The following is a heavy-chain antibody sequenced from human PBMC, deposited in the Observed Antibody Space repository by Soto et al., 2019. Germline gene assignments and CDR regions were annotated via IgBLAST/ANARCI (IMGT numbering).Heavy chain of an antibody. D-gene: IGHD6-25*01. J-gene: IGHJ6*02. CDR1: GFTFSVYA. V-gene: IGHV3-23*01. CDR2: IGGSGGNT. CDR3: ARDRGNLDV. Sequence: PGGSLRLSCVASGFTFSVYAMSWVRQAPGKGLEWVSAIGGSGGNTFYADSVKGRFTMSRDNSKNTLYLQMNSLRAEDTAVYYCARDRGNLDVWGQGTTVTVSS.